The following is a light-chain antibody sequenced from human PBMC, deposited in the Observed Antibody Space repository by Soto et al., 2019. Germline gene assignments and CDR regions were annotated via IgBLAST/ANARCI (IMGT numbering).Light chain of an antibody. Sequence: DIQMTQSPSTLSASVGDRVIITCRASQSINNCLAWYQQKPGKAPKLLIYQASTLERGVPSRFSGSGSGTELTLTISSLQPDDFATYCCQQCDSYWTFGQGTKVEIK. CDR3: QQCDSYWT. V-gene: IGKV1-5*03. CDR2: QAS. J-gene: IGKJ1*01. CDR1: QSINNC.